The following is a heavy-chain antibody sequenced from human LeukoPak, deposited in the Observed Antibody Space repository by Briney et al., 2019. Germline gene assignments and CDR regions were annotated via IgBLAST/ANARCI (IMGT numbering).Heavy chain of an antibody. Sequence: SETLSLTCTVSGGSISSYYLSWIRQPPGKGLEWIGYIFYSGSTNYNPSLKSRVTISVDTSKNQFSLKLSSVTAADTAVYCCARVYYSNSYDYWYFDLWGRGTLVTVSS. CDR1: GGSISSYY. CDR2: IFYSGST. D-gene: IGHD6-13*01. CDR3: ARVYYSNSYDYWYFDL. J-gene: IGHJ2*01. V-gene: IGHV4-59*01.